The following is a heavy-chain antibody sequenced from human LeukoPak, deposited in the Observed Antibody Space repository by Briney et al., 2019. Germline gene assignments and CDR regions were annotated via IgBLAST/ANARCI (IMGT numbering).Heavy chain of an antibody. D-gene: IGHD2-2*01. V-gene: IGHV3-20*04. CDR1: GFTFDDYG. CDR3: ARVGTITWYYFDF. CDR2: INWNGGRT. J-gene: IGHJ4*02. Sequence: GGSLRLSCAVSGFTFDDYGMSWVRQAPGKGLEWVSGINWNGGRTAYAASVRGRFTISRDSAKKSLFLQMNSLRAEDTALYFCARVGTITWYYFDFWGQGTLVTVSS.